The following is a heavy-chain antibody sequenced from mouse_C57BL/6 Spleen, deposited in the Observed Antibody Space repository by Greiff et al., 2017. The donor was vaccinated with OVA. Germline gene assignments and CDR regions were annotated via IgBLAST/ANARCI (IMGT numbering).Heavy chain of an antibody. CDR1: GYTFTSYG. CDR2: IYPRSGNT. Sequence: VQLQQSGAELARPGASVKLSCKASGYTFTSYGISWVKQRTGQGLEWIGEIYPRSGNTYYNEKFKGKATLTAEKSSSTAYMELRSLTSEDSAVYFCARRGVDYAMDYWGQGTSVTVSS. V-gene: IGHV1-81*01. J-gene: IGHJ4*01. CDR3: ARRGVDYAMDY.